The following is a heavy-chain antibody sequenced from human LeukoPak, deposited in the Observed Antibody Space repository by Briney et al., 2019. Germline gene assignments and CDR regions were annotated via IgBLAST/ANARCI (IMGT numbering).Heavy chain of an antibody. D-gene: IGHD6-19*01. V-gene: IGHV3-7*03. J-gene: IGHJ5*01. CDR2: IKQDGSDK. Sequence: GGSLRLSCAASGFTFSNYWMTWVRQPPGKGLEWVANIKQDGSDKYYVDSVKGRFTISRDNAQNSVYLQMNSLRVEDTAMYYRVRGSGWVDSWGQGTLVTVS. CDR3: VRGSGWVDS. CDR1: GFTFSNYW.